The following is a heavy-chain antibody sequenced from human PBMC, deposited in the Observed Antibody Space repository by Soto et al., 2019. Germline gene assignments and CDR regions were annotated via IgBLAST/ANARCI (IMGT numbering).Heavy chain of an antibody. CDR3: ARERTRAAPAKTYYYYYYMDV. J-gene: IGHJ6*03. CDR2: ISAYNGNT. D-gene: IGHD6-6*01. Sequence: QVQLVQSGAEVKKPGASVKVSCKASGYTFTSYGISWVRQAPGQGLEWMGWISAYNGNTNYAQKLQGRVTMTTDTSTSTAYMELRSLRSDDTAVYYCARERTRAAPAKTYYYYYYMDVWGKGTTVTVSS. V-gene: IGHV1-18*01. CDR1: GYTFTSYG.